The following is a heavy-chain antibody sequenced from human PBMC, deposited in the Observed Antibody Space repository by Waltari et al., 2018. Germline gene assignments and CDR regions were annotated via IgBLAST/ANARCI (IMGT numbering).Heavy chain of an antibody. CDR1: GGTFSSYA. CDR3: ASSLAFSYYDSPRF. J-gene: IGHJ3*01. D-gene: IGHD3-22*01. CDR2: IIPIFGTA. V-gene: IGHV1-69*05. Sequence: QVQLVQSGAEVKKPGSSVKVSCKASGGTFSSYAIRWVGQAPGQGLEWMGGIIPIFGTANYAQKFQGRVTITTDESTSTAYMELSSLRSEDTAVYYCASSLAFSYYDSPRFWGQGTMVTVSS.